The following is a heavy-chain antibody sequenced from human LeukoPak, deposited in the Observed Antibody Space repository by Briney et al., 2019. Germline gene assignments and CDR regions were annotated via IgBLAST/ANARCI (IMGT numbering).Heavy chain of an antibody. CDR2: ISSSGSTI. D-gene: IGHD3-22*01. V-gene: IGHV3-11*01. Sequence: GGSLRLSCAASGFTFSDYYMSWIRQAPGKGLEWVSYISSSGSTIYYADSVKGRFTISRDNAKNSLYLQMNSLRAEDTAVYYCARYYYDSSGSSPFDYWGQGTLVTVSS. J-gene: IGHJ4*02. CDR3: ARYYYDSSGSSPFDY. CDR1: GFTFSDYY.